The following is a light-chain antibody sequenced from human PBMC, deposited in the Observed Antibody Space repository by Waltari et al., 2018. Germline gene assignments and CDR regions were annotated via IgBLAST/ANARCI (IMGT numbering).Light chain of an antibody. V-gene: IGLV2-8*01. CDR1: SSDVGAYDY. CDR2: EVS. J-gene: IGLJ2*01. CDR3: SSYAGSNNLV. Sequence: QSALTQPPSASGSPGQSVTISCTGTSSDVGAYDYVSWYQHHPGKAPKRLISEVSKRPSGVPDRVSGSRSGNTASLTVSGLQAEDEADYYCSSYAGSNNLVFGGGTKLTVL.